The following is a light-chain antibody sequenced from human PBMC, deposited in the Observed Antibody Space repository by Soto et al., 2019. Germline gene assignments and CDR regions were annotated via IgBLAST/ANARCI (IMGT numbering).Light chain of an antibody. J-gene: IGLJ2*01. CDR1: SSNIGNNA. V-gene: IGLV1-36*01. CDR3: AAWDDSLNGPL. Sequence: QSVLTQPPSVSEAPRQRVTISCSGSSSNIGNNAVNWHQQLPGKAPKLLIYYDDLLPSGVSDRFSGSKSGTSASLAISGLQSEDEADYYCAAWDDSLNGPLFGGGTKLTVL. CDR2: YDD.